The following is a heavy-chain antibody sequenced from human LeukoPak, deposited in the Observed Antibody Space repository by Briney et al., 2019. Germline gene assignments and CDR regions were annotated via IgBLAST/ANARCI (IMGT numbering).Heavy chain of an antibody. CDR2: ISYDGSNK. Sequence: GTSLRLSCAASGFTFTTYAMHWVRQAPGKGLEWVSVISYDGSNKYYPDSVKGRFTISRDNPKNTLYLQMNSLRAEDTAVYYCARASRLGGGYCSSTSCYIYDYWGQGTLVTVPS. D-gene: IGHD2-2*02. J-gene: IGHJ4*02. CDR3: ARASRLGGGYCSSTSCYIYDY. V-gene: IGHV3-30-3*01. CDR1: GFTFTTYA.